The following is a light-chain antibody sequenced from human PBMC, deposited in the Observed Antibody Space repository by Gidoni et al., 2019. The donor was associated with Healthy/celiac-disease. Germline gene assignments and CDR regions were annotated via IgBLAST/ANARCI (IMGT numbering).Light chain of an antibody. CDR3: QQLNSDPLT. Sequence: DIQLTQSPSSLSASVGDRVTITCRASQGISSYLAWYQQKPGKAPKLLIYATSTLQSGVPSRFGGSGSGTEFTLTISSLEPGDFATYYCQQLNSDPLTFGGGTKVEIK. J-gene: IGKJ4*01. V-gene: IGKV1-9*01. CDR2: ATS. CDR1: QGISSY.